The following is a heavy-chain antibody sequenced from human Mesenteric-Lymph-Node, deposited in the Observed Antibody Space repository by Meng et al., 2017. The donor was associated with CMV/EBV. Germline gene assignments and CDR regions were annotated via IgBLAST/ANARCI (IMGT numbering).Heavy chain of an antibody. J-gene: IGHJ4*02. CDR1: GGSFSGYY. CDR2: INHSGST. CDR3: ARWGIRFLESLPGPFDF. D-gene: IGHD3-3*01. Sequence: SETLSLTCAVYGGSFSGYYWSWIRQPPGKGLEWIGEINHSGSTNYNPSLKSRVTISVDTSKNQFSLKLSSVTAADTAVYYCARWGIRFLESLPGPFDFWGQGTLVTVSS. V-gene: IGHV4-34*01.